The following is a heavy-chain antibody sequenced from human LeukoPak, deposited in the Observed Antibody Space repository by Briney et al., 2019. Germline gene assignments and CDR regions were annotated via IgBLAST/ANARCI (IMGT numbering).Heavy chain of an antibody. Sequence: GGSLRLSCAASGFTVRDFWMAWFRQAPGKGLEWVAHIKEDGTAKYYVDSVRGRFTISKDDDKNSLSLQMNSLRVEDTAVYYCVRGGWELDYWGQGTLVTVSS. CDR3: VRGGWELDY. D-gene: IGHD4-23*01. V-gene: IGHV3-7*01. CDR1: GFTVRDFW. CDR2: IKEDGTAK. J-gene: IGHJ4*02.